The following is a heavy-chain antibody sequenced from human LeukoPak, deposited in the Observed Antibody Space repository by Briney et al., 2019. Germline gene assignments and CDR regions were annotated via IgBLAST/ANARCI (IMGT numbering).Heavy chain of an antibody. CDR3: ARDGGATINYYYYYMDV. D-gene: IGHD5-12*01. J-gene: IGHJ6*03. CDR1: GGSISSSSYY. V-gene: IGHV4-61*05. Sequence: SETLSLTCTVSGGSISSSSYYWGWIRQPPGKGLEWIGYIYYSGSTNYNPSLKSRVTISVDTSKNQFSLKLSSVTAADTAVYYCARDGGATINYYYYYMDVWGKGTTVTISS. CDR2: IYYSGST.